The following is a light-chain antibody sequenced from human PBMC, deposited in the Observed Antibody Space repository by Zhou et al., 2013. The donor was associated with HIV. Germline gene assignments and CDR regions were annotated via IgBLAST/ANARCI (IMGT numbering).Light chain of an antibody. CDR2: AAS. CDR3: QQYDATPYT. J-gene: IGKJ2*01. V-gene: IGKV1-NL1*01. CDR1: QGISSY. Sequence: DIQMTQSPSSVSASVGDRVTITCRASQGISSYLAWYQQKPGKAPKLLIYAASTLQSGVPSRFSGSGSGTFYTLTISSLQSEDFATYYCQQYDATPYTFGQGTKVEI.